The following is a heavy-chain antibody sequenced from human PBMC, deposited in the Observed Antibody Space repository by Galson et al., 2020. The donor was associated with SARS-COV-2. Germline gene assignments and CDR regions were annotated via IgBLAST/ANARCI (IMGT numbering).Heavy chain of an antibody. CDR1: GGSISSYY. V-gene: IGHV4-59*01. Sequence: SETLSLTCTVSGGSISSYYWSWIRQPPGKGLEWIGYIYYSGSTNYNPSLKSRVTISVDTSKNQFSLKLSSVTAADTAVYYCAREHLRYSVNGWFDPWGQGTLVTVSS. CDR2: IYYSGST. J-gene: IGHJ5*02. CDR3: AREHLRYSVNGWFDP. D-gene: IGHD3-9*01.